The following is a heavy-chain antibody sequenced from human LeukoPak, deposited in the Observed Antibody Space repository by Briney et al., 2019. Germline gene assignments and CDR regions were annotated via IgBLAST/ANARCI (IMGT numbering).Heavy chain of an antibody. V-gene: IGHV3-30*04. J-gene: IGHJ3*02. CDR1: GFIFSNYA. D-gene: IGHD2-15*01. Sequence: GGSLRLSCAASGFIFSNYAMHWVRQAPGKGLEWVAVISYDGSNKYYADSVKGRFTISRDNAKNTLYLQMNSLRAEDTAVYYCAREWGGFDIWGQGTMVTVSS. CDR2: ISYDGSNK. CDR3: AREWGGFDI.